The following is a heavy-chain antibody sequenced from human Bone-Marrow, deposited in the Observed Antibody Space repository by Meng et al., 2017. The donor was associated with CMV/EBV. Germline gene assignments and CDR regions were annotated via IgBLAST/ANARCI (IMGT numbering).Heavy chain of an antibody. CDR1: GGSISSSSYY. V-gene: IGHV4-39*01. CDR3: ARHPYYYYGMDV. CDR2: IYYSGST. Sequence: GSLRLSCTVSGGSISSSSYYWGWIRQPPGKGLEWIGSIYYSGSTYYNPSLKSRVTISVDTSKNQFSLKLSSVTAADTAVYYCARHPYYYYGMDVWGQGPTVTGSS. J-gene: IGHJ6*01.